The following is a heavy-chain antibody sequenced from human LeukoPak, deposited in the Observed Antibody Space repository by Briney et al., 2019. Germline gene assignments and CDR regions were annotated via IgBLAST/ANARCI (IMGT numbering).Heavy chain of an antibody. Sequence: SETLSLTCTVSGGSISSYYWSWIRQPPGKGLEWIGYIYYSGSTNYNPSLKSRVTISVDTSKNQFSPKLSSVTAADTAVYYCARLKVTNPNFDYWGQGTLVTVSS. D-gene: IGHD4-17*01. CDR3: ARLKVTNPNFDY. CDR1: GGSISSYY. J-gene: IGHJ4*02. CDR2: IYYSGST. V-gene: IGHV4-59*08.